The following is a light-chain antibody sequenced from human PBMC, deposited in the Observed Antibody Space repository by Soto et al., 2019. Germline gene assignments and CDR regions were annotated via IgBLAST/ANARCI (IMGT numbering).Light chain of an antibody. CDR2: EVS. J-gene: IGLJ1*01. CDR3: TSYAGSNNFFYV. V-gene: IGLV2-8*01. CDR1: SSDVGGYNY. Sequence: QSVLTQPPSASGSPGQSVTISCTGTSSDVGGYNYVSWYQQHPGKAPKLMIYEVSKRPSGVPDRFSGSKSGNTASLTVSGLQAEDEADYYCTSYAGSNNFFYVVVTVTKVTV.